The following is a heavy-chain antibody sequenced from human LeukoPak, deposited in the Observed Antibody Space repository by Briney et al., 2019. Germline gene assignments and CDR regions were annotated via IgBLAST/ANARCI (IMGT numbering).Heavy chain of an antibody. J-gene: IGHJ4*02. Sequence: SETLSLTCNVSGDSINSPHYYWAWIRQPPGKGPEWIGSVYYRGGAYSHPSLKSRATIFVDTSKNHFSLRLGSVTAADTAVYYCARQLIQPRAFDSWGQGTLVTVSS. CDR3: ARQLIQPRAFDS. D-gene: IGHD3-16*01. CDR1: GDSINSPHYY. CDR2: VYYRGGA. V-gene: IGHV4-39*01.